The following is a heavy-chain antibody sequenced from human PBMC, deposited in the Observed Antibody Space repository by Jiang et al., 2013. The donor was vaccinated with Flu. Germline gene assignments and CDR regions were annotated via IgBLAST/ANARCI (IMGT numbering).Heavy chain of an antibody. CDR3: ARHMTYSSGFGAFDI. V-gene: IGHV4-39*01. J-gene: IGHJ3*02. Sequence: GPGLVKPSETLSLTCTVSGGSISSSSYYWGWIRQPPGKGLEWIGSIYYSGSTYYNPSLKSRVTISVDTSKNQFSLKLSSVTAADTAVYYCARHMTYSSGFGAFDIWGQGTMVTVSS. CDR1: GGSISSSSYY. CDR2: IYYSGST. D-gene: IGHD6-19*01.